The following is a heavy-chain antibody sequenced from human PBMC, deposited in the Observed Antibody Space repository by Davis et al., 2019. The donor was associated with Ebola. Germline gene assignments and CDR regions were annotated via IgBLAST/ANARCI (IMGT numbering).Heavy chain of an antibody. CDR1: GFSLSTTSVG. CDR3: AHTRFIFGGVIDPYYYSHGMDV. D-gene: IGHD3-16*02. Sequence: SGPLLVKPTQTLTLTCTFSGFSLSTTSVGVVWIRQPPGKALEWLALIYWDDDKRYSASLKNRLTITKDTSKNQVVLTMTNMNPVDTATYYCAHTRFIFGGVIDPYYYSHGMDVWGQGTTVTVSS. V-gene: IGHV2-5*02. J-gene: IGHJ6*02. CDR2: IYWDDDK.